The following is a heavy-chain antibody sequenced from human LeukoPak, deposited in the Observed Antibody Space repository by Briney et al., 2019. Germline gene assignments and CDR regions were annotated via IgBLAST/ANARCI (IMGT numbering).Heavy chain of an antibody. CDR3: ARALNYYDSSGSNDAFDI. CDR1: GFTFSSYS. D-gene: IGHD3-22*01. Sequence: GGSLRLSCAASGFTFSSYSMNWVRQAPGKGLEWVSYISSSSSTIYYADSVKGRFTISRDNAKNSLYLQMNSLRAEDTAVYYCARALNYYDSSGSNDAFDIWGQGTMVTVSS. CDR2: ISSSSSTI. J-gene: IGHJ3*02. V-gene: IGHV3-48*01.